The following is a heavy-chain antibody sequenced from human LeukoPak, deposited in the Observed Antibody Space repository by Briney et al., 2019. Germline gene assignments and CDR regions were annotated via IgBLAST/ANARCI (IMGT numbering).Heavy chain of an antibody. J-gene: IGHJ6*03. CDR3: ARSHYYYYMDV. V-gene: IGHV3-48*01. CDR1: GLTFSSYS. Sequence: GGSLRLSCAPSGLTFSSYSTNRVRQAPGKRLEWVSYISSSSSTIYYAHSVKGRFTISRDNAKSSLYLQMNSLRAEDTAVYYCARSHYYYYMDVWGKGTTVTVSS. CDR2: ISSSSSTI.